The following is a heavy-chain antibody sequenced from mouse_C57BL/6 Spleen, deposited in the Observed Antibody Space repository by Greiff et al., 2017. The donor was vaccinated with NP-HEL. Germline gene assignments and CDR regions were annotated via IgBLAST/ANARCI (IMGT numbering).Heavy chain of an antibody. CDR3: ARLYYYGSSFAY. CDR1: GYTFTSYW. Sequence: QVQLQQPGAELVMPGASVKLSCKASGYTFTSYWMHWVKQRPGQGLEWIGEIDPSDSYTNYNQKFKGKSTLTVDKSSSTAYMQLSSLTSEDSAVYYCARLYYYGSSFAYWGQGTLVTVSA. CDR2: IDPSDSYT. J-gene: IGHJ3*01. V-gene: IGHV1-69*01. D-gene: IGHD1-1*01.